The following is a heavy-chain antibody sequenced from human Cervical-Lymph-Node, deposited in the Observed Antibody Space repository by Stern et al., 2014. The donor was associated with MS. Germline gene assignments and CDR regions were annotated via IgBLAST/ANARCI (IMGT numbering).Heavy chain of an antibody. D-gene: IGHD5-18*01. CDR1: GYTFTSYD. CDR2: MNPNSGNT. CDR3: ARVPPRYSRQHAPMGY. J-gene: IGHJ4*02. Sequence: QVQLQQSGAEVKKPGASVKVSCKASGYTFTSYDINWVRQATVQGLEWMGWMNPNSGNTGYAQKFQGRVTMTRNTSISTAYMERSSLRSEDTAVYYCARVPPRYSRQHAPMGYWGQGTLVTVSS. V-gene: IGHV1-8*01.